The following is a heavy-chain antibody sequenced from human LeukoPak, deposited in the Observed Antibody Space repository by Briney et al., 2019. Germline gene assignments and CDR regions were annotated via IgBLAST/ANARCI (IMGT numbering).Heavy chain of an antibody. CDR2: ISWNSGTI. V-gene: IGHV3-9*01. Sequence: GGSLRLSCAASGFTFDDYAMHWVRQAPGKGLEWVSSISWNSGTIGYADSVKGRFTISRDNAKNSLYLQMNSLRAEDTALYYCAKDVSGTSEYFQHWGQGTLVTVSS. J-gene: IGHJ1*01. CDR1: GFTFDDYA. D-gene: IGHD5-12*01. CDR3: AKDVSGTSEYFQH.